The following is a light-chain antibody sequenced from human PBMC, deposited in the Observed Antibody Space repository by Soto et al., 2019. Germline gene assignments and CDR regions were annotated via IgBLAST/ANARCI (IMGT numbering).Light chain of an antibody. Sequence: QAVVTQEPSLTVSPGGTVSLTCGSSTGAVTTSHFPYWFQQKPGQVPQTLIYDTYNKQSWTPARFSGSLLGGKAALTISGAQLEDEAVYYCLLSYSGPRVFGGGTKLTVL. CDR3: LLSYSGPRV. CDR2: DTY. J-gene: IGLJ3*02. CDR1: TGAVTTSHF. V-gene: IGLV7-46*01.